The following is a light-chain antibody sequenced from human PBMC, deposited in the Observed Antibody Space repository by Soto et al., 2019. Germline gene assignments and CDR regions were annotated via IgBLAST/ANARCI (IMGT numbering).Light chain of an antibody. Sequence: ILLTQSPATVSLAPGERVPLSCRASQSVSSCLAWYQQKPGQAPRLLIYDTSIRAAAIPARFSGGGSGTDFTLTLSSLEREDFAVYFCQQCGTRPPITFGQGTRLDIK. V-gene: IGKV3-11*01. CDR2: DTS. CDR3: QQCGTRPPIT. CDR1: QSVSSC. J-gene: IGKJ5*01.